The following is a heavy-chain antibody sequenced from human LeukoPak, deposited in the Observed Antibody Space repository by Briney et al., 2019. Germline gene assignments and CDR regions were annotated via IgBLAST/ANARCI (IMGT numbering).Heavy chain of an antibody. Sequence: LSLTCTVSGGSISSSSYYWGWIRQPPGKGLEWLSYISGSGGTIYYADSVKGRFTVSRDNAKNSLYLQVSSLGAEDTAVYYCARDRTSGYSGSFDYCGQGTQVTVSS. CDR2: ISGSGGTI. CDR3: ARDRTSGYSGSFDY. D-gene: IGHD3-22*01. CDR1: GGSISSSSYY. V-gene: IGHV3-11*04. J-gene: IGHJ4*02.